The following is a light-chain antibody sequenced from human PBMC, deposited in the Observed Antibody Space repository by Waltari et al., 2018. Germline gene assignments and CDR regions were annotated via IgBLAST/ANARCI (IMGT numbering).Light chain of an antibody. J-gene: IGLJ2*01. CDR2: DVT. V-gene: IGLV2-8*01. CDR1: SRDIGRYNL. Sequence: HSALPQHPSAPRSPGPSLALSCPGTSRDIGRYNLVSCYQQDPGKAPKLIVYDVTKRPSGVPDRFSGSKSGNTASLIVSGLQAGDEADYYCSSYAGSGTVVFGGGTKLTVL. CDR3: SSYAGSGTVV.